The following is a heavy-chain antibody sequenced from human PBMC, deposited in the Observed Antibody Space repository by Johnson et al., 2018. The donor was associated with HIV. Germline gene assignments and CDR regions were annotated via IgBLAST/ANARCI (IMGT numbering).Heavy chain of an antibody. J-gene: IGHJ3*02. Sequence: QVQLVESGGGVVQPGRSLRLSCAASGFTFSSYAMHWVRQAPGKGLEWVAVISYDGSNKYYADSVKGRFTISRDNSKNTLYLQMNSLRAEATAVYYCARDGLAARVVGAFDIWGQGTMVTVSS. CDR3: ARDGLAARVVGAFDI. D-gene: IGHD6-13*01. CDR2: ISYDGSNK. V-gene: IGHV3-30-3*01. CDR1: GFTFSSYA.